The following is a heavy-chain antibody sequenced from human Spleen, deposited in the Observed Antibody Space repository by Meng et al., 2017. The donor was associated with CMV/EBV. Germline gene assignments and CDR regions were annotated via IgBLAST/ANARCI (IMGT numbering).Heavy chain of an antibody. Sequence: KVSCKASGGTFSSYAISWVRQAPGQGLEWMGGIIPIFGTANYAQKFQGRVTITTDESTSTAYMELSSLRSEDTAVYYCARDRGIVVVPAAISLGEFDPWGQGTLVTVSS. V-gene: IGHV1-69*05. CDR2: IIPIFGTA. D-gene: IGHD2-2*02. J-gene: IGHJ5*02. CDR1: GGTFSSYA. CDR3: ARDRGIVVVPAAISLGEFDP.